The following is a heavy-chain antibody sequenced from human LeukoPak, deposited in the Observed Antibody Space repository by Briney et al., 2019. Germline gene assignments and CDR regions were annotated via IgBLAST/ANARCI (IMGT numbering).Heavy chain of an antibody. V-gene: IGHV3-15*01. CDR2: IKSKTDGGTT. Sequence: GGSLRLSCAASGFTFSNAWMSWVRQAPGKGLEWVGRIKSKTDGGTTDYAAPVKGRSTISRDDSKNTLYLQMNSLKTEDTAVYYCTSGYSGYDPDLGYWGQGTLVTVSS. CDR1: GFTFSNAW. CDR3: TSGYSGYDPDLGY. J-gene: IGHJ4*02. D-gene: IGHD5-12*01.